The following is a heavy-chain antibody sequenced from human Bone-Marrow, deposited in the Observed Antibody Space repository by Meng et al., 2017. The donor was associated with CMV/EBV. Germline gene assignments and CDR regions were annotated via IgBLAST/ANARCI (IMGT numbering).Heavy chain of an antibody. CDR2: IIPIFGTA. D-gene: IGHD3-3*01. Sequence: SVKVSCKASGGTFSSYAISWVRQAPGQGLEWMGGIIPIFGTANYAQKFQGRVTITTDESTSTAYMELSSLRSEDTAVYYCARDPPYYDFWSGPILPGYGMDVWGQGTTVTVSS. J-gene: IGHJ6*02. V-gene: IGHV1-69*05. CDR1: GGTFSSYA. CDR3: ARDPPYYDFWSGPILPGYGMDV.